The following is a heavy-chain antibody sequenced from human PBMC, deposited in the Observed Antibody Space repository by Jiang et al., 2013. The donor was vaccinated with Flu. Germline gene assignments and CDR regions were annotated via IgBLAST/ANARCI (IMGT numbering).Heavy chain of an antibody. Sequence: SQTLSLTCAISGNSVSSNSAAWNWIRQSPSRGLEWLGRTYYRSKWLNDYAVSVKSRITINADTSKNQFSLQLNSVTPEDTAVYYCARVELGIGGLYGMDVWGQGPIGHRLL. CDR1: GNSVSSNSAA. CDR3: ARVELGIGGLYGMDV. CDR2: TYYRSKWLN. D-gene: IGHD7-27*01. V-gene: IGHV6-1*01. J-gene: IGHJ6*02.